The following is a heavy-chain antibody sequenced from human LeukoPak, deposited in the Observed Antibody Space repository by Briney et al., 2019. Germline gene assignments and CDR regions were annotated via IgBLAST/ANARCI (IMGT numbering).Heavy chain of an antibody. CDR2: IYYSGST. CDR1: GGSISSYY. Sequence: PSETLSLTCTVSGGSISSYYWSWIRQPPGKGLEWIGYIYYSGSTNYNPSLKSRVTISVDTSKNQFSLKLSSVTAADTAVYYCARGVRYCSSTSCYTDWFDPWGQGTLVTVSS. D-gene: IGHD2-2*02. CDR3: ARGVRYCSSTSCYTDWFDP. V-gene: IGHV4-59*12. J-gene: IGHJ5*02.